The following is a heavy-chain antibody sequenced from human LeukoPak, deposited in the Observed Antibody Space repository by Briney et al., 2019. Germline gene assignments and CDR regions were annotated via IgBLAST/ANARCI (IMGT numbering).Heavy chain of an antibody. D-gene: IGHD2-8*01. CDR1: GFTFSSYA. CDR2: ISYDGSNK. V-gene: IGHV3-30-3*01. Sequence: GGSLRLSCAASGFTFSSYAMHWVRQAPGKGLEWVAVISYDGSNKYYADSVKGRFTISRDNSKNTLYLQMNSLRAEDTGVYYCEWSTSPNWGQGTLVTVSS. J-gene: IGHJ4*02. CDR3: EWSTSPN.